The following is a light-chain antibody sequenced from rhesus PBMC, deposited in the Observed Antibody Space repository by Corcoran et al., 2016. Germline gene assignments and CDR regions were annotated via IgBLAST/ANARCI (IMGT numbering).Light chain of an antibody. Sequence: AIQMTQSPSSLSASFGDTVTVTRRASQSIGSNLDWYQQKLGKVPKLLIYAASTLQSEVPSRFSGSGSGTVFTLTINSLQPEDVATYYCQKSDSAPYSFGQGTRVEIK. V-gene: IGKV1-59*02. CDR3: QKSDSAPYS. J-gene: IGKJ2*01. CDR1: QSIGSN. CDR2: AAS.